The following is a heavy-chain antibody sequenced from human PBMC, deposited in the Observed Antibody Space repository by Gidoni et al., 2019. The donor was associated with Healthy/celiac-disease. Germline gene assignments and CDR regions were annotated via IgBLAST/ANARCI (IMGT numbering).Heavy chain of an antibody. CDR3: ARVSREWLVFDAFDI. V-gene: IGHV4-61*02. J-gene: IGHJ3*02. CDR2: IYTSGST. D-gene: IGHD6-19*01. Sequence: QVQLQESGPGLVKPSQTLSLTCTVSGGSISSGSYYWSWIRQPAGKGLEWIGRIYTSGSTNYNPSLKSRVTISVDTSKNQFSLKLSSVTAADTAVYYCARVSREWLVFDAFDIWGQGTMVTVSS. CDR1: GGSISSGSYY.